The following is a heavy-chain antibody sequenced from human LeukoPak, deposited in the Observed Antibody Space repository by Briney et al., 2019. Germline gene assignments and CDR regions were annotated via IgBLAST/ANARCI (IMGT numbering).Heavy chain of an antibody. V-gene: IGHV3-30*02. CDR2: IRYDGSNK. Sequence: GGSLRLSCAASGFTFSSYGMHWVRQAPGKGLEWVAFIRYDGSNKYYADSVKGRFTISRDNSKNTLYLQMNSLRAEDTAVYYCARQFYTATVLFWFDLWGQGTLVTVSS. D-gene: IGHD5-24*01. CDR1: GFTFSSYG. J-gene: IGHJ5*02. CDR3: ARQFYTATVLFWFDL.